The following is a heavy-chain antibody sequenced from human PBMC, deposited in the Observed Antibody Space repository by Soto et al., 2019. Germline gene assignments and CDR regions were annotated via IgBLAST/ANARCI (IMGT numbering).Heavy chain of an antibody. Sequence: SETLSLTCIVSCDSVTSGSYYWTWLRQPPGKGLEWIGYISYTGRTKYNPSLQSRVTISVDTSKNDFSLNLSSVTAADTAVYFCAREWGLLPYYVTNVWGNGTVVTVSS. D-gene: IGHD7-27*01. CDR3: AREWGLLPYYVTNV. J-gene: IGHJ6*04. CDR1: CDSVTSGSYY. V-gene: IGHV4-61*03. CDR2: ISYTGRT.